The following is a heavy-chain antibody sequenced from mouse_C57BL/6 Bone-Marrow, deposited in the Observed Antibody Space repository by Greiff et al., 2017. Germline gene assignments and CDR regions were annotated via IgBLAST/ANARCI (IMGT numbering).Heavy chain of an antibody. CDR3: TTGDGLAY. CDR1: GFNIKDDY. CDR2: IEPENGDT. J-gene: IGHJ2*01. D-gene: IGHD2-3*01. Sequence: EVQLQQSGAELVRPGASVKLSCTASGFNIKDDYMHWVKQRPEQGLEWIGWIEPENGDTEYASKFQGKATITADTSSNTAYLQLSSLTSEDTAVYYCTTGDGLAYWGQGTTLTVSS. V-gene: IGHV14-4*01.